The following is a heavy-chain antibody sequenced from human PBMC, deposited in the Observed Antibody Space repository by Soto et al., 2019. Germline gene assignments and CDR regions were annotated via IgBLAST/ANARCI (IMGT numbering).Heavy chain of an antibody. D-gene: IGHD2-15*01. CDR3: ARVDVGGYCSGGSCYVFYFDY. CDR1: GFTVSSNY. J-gene: IGHJ4*02. V-gene: IGHV3-66*01. CDR2: IYSGGST. Sequence: EVQLVESGGGLVQPGGSLRLSCAASGFTVSSNYMSWVRQAPGKGLEWVSVIYSGGSTYYADSVKGRFTISRDNSKNTLYRQMNSLRAEDTAVYYCARVDVGGYCSGGSCYVFYFDYWGQGTLVTVSS.